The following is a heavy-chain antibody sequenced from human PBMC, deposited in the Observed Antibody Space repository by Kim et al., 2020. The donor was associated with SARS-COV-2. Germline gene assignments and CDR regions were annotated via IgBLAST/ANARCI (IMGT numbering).Heavy chain of an antibody. V-gene: IGHV3-23*01. Sequence: GRFTSSRDNSKNTLYLQMNSLRAEDTAGYYCAKGVYSSGWTYYYYGMDVWGQGTTVTVSS. J-gene: IGHJ6*02. D-gene: IGHD6-19*01. CDR3: AKGVYSSGWTYYYYGMDV.